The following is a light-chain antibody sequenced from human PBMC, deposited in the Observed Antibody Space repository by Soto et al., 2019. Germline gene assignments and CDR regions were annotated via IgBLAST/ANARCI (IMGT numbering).Light chain of an antibody. CDR1: QYVGSR. CDR3: HQRQSWPRT. CDR2: YMS. Sequence: EIVLTQSPATLYSSQVETSTLSFRASQYVGSRWAWYQHKPGQAPRLLIYYMSKRATGIPARFSGSGSGTDFTLTISSLAPDDFAIYYCHQRQSWPRTFGQGTKVDI. V-gene: IGKV3-11*01. J-gene: IGKJ1*01.